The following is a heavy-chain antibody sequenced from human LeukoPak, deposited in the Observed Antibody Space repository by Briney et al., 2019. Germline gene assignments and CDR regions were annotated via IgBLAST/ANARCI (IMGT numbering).Heavy chain of an antibody. J-gene: IGHJ4*02. CDR2: INSDGSGT. Sequence: GGSLRLSCAASGFTFSTYWMHWVRQAPGKGLVWVSRINSDGSGTTYADSVEGRFTISRDNAKNTQYLQMNSPRAEDTAVYYCARDHYGDYVFDYWGQGTLVTVSS. V-gene: IGHV3-74*01. CDR3: ARDHYGDYVFDY. D-gene: IGHD4-17*01. CDR1: GFTFSTYW.